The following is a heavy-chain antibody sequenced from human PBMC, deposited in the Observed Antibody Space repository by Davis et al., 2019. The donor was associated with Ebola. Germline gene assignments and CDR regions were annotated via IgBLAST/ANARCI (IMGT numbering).Heavy chain of an antibody. Sequence: GGSLRLSCAASGFTVSSNYMNWVRQAPGKGLEWVSGIYSGGSTYCADSVKGRFTISRDNSKNTLYLQMNSLRAEDTAVYYCAKERVLGYSYGMGDYWGQGTLVTVSS. CDR1: GFTVSSNY. CDR2: IYSGGST. CDR3: AKERVLGYSYGMGDY. J-gene: IGHJ4*02. D-gene: IGHD5-18*01. V-gene: IGHV3-53*01.